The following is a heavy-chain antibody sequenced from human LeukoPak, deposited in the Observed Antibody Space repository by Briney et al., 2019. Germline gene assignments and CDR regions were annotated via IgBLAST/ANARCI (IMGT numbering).Heavy chain of an antibody. CDR3: VLVGAMYYLDY. CDR2: INPSGGST. V-gene: IGHV1-46*01. D-gene: IGHD1-26*01. CDR1: GYTFTSYY. J-gene: IGHJ4*02. Sequence: ASVKVSCKASGYTFTSYYMHWVRQAPGQGLEWMGIINPSGGSTSYAQKFQGRVTMTRDTSTSTVYMELSSLRSEDTAVYYCVLVGAMYYLDYWGQGTLVTVSS.